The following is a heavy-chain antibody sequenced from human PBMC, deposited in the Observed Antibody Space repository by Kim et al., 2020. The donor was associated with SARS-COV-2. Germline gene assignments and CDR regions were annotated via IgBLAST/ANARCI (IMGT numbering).Heavy chain of an antibody. Sequence: ASVKGRFTISRDDSKNTAYLQMNSLKTEDTAAYYCTVYYDFWSGYLTFQHWGQGTLVTVSS. CDR3: TVYYDFWSGYLTFQH. D-gene: IGHD3-3*01. V-gene: IGHV3-73*01. J-gene: IGHJ1*01.